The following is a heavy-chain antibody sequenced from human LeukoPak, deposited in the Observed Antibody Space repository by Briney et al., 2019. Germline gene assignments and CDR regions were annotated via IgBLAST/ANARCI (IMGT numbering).Heavy chain of an antibody. Sequence: GGSLRLSCAASGFTFTTFWMSWVRQAPGKGLEWVVDINQDGSEKYYVDFVKGRFTISRDNAKISLYLLMSSLRAEDTAVYYCARNLPHDYWGQGTLVTVSS. J-gene: IGHJ4*02. CDR2: INQDGSEK. V-gene: IGHV3-7*01. CDR1: GFTFTTFW. CDR3: ARNLPHDY.